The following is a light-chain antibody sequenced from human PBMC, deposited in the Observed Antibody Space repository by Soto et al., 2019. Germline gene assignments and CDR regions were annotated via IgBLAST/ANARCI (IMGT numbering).Light chain of an antibody. V-gene: IGKV3-11*01. CDR1: QYVGSR. CDR3: QQRSNWPPWT. Sequence: EIVLTQSPATLSSSPGETATLSCRASQYVGSRLAWYQHKPGQAPRLLIYYMSKRATGIPARFSGSGSGTDFTLTISSLEPEDFAVYYCQQRSNWPPWTFGQGTKVDIK. J-gene: IGKJ1*01. CDR2: YMS.